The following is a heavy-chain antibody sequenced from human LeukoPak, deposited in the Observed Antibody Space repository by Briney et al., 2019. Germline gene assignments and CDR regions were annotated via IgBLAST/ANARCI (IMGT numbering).Heavy chain of an antibody. CDR2: INPSGGST. Sequence: ASVKVSCKASGYTFTSYYMHWVRQAPGQGLEWMGIINPSGGSTSYAQKFQGRVTMTRDTSTSTVYMELSSLRSEDTAVYYCARGLKGLVRGYYYYGMDVWGQGTTVTVSS. D-gene: IGHD2/OR15-2a*01. V-gene: IGHV1-46*01. CDR3: ARGLKGLVRGYYYYGMDV. J-gene: IGHJ6*02. CDR1: GYTFTSYY.